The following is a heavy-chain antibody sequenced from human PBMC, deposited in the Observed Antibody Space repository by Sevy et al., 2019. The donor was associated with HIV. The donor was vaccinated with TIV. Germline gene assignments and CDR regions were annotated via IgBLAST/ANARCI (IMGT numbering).Heavy chain of an antibody. D-gene: IGHD5-18*01. CDR3: AREAGDGYSGDYYYYMDV. CDR2: INHSGST. CDR1: GGSFSGYY. J-gene: IGHJ6*03. V-gene: IGHV4-34*01. Sequence: SETLSLTCAVYGGSFSGYYWSWIRQPPGKGLEWIGEINHSGSTNYNPSLKSRVTISVDTSKNQFSLKLSSVTAADTAVYYCAREAGDGYSGDYYYYMDVCGKGTTVTVSS.